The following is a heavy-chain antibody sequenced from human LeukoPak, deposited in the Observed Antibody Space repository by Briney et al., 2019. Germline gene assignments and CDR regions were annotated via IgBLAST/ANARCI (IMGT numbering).Heavy chain of an antibody. CDR1: GFSFSSYA. Sequence: GGSLRLSCAASGFSFSSYAMHWGRQAPGKGLEWVAFMRHDGSTKYYADSGQDRFIISRDNSKNTLYLQMNALRTEDTAVYFCAKGTGSGSFLVDYWGQGTLVTVSS. D-gene: IGHD3-10*01. J-gene: IGHJ4*02. CDR2: MRHDGSTK. CDR3: AKGTGSGSFLVDY. V-gene: IGHV3-30*02.